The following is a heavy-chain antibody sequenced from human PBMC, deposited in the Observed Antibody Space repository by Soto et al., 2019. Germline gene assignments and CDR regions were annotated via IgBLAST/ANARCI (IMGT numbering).Heavy chain of an antibody. V-gene: IGHV4-61*03. J-gene: IGHJ6*02. CDR1: DDSVTSGSYY. D-gene: IGHD7-27*01. CDR2: ISYTGRT. Sequence: ASETLSLTCIVSDDSVTSGSYYWTWLRQPPGKGLEWIGYISYTGRTKYNPSLQSRVTISVDTSKNDFSLNLSSVTAADTAVYFCAREWGLLPYYVMNVWGHGTAVTVSS. CDR3: AREWGLLPYYVMNV.